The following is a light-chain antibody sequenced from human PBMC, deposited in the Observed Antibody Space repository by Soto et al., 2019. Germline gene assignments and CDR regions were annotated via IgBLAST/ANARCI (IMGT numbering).Light chain of an antibody. CDR1: SSNIGSNT. V-gene: IGLV1-44*01. J-gene: IGLJ3*02. CDR3: AACDDSLTAPV. Sequence: QSVLTQPPSASGTPGQRVTISCSGSSSNIGSNTVTWYHHLPGTAPKVLIYTNDQRPSGVPDRFSVSKSGTSASLAISGLQSEDEAEYYCAACDDSLTAPVFGGGTKLTVL. CDR2: TND.